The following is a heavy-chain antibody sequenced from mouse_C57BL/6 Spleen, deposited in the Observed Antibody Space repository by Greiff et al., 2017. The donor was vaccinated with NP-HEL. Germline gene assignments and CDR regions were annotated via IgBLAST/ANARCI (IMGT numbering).Heavy chain of an antibody. J-gene: IGHJ4*01. Sequence: EVKLVESGPGLVKPSQSLSLTCSVTGYSITSGYYWNWIRQFPGNKLEWMGYISYDGSNNYNPSLTNRISITRDTSKNQFFLKLNSVTTEDTATYYWARVIYYGNYDAMDDWGQGTSVTVSS. D-gene: IGHD2-1*01. CDR1: GYSITSGYY. V-gene: IGHV3-6*01. CDR3: ARVIYYGNYDAMDD. CDR2: ISYDGSN.